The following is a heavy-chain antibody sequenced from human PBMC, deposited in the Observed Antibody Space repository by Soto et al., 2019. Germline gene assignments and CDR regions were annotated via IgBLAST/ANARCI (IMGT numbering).Heavy chain of an antibody. V-gene: IGHV1-69*06. CDR2: IVALFGTT. J-gene: IGHJ6*02. D-gene: IGHD1-26*01. CDR3: ARAECRSAGCNHLDGSGLDV. Sequence: QVQLVQSGAEAKKPGASVKVSCKTSGCTFISYAISWVRQAPGQGLEWMGWIVALFGTTNYAQKFQDRVTITTDTISSKVSMELRGLRSGDTAVYYCARAECRSAGCNHLDGSGLDVWGQGTMVTVSS. CDR1: GCTFISYA.